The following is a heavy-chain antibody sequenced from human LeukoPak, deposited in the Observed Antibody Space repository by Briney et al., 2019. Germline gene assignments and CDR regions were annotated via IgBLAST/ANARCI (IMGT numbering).Heavy chain of an antibody. CDR1: GFTFSSYS. CDR2: ISSSSSYI. D-gene: IGHD6-6*01. Sequence: GGSLRLSCAASGFTFSSYSMNWVRQAPGKGLEWVSSISSSSSYIYYADSVKGRLTISRDNAKNSLYLQMNSLRAEDTAVYYCAKDGRGKQLVDYWGQGTLVTVSS. J-gene: IGHJ4*02. V-gene: IGHV3-21*01. CDR3: AKDGRGKQLVDY.